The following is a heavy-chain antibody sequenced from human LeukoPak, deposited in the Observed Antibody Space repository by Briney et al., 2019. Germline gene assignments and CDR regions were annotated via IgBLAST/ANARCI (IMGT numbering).Heavy chain of an antibody. V-gene: IGHV3-48*03. CDR3: ASGYYYGSGGSWTPEDYYMDV. CDR2: ISDAGNTL. Sequence: GGSLRLSCAASGFTFTSHDMNWVRQAPGKRLEWLAYISDAGNTLYYADSVKGRFTISRDNAKNSLSLQMNSLSVDDTAVYYCASGYYYGSGGSWTPEDYYMDVWGKGTTVTVSS. D-gene: IGHD3-10*01. CDR1: GFTFTSHD. J-gene: IGHJ6*03.